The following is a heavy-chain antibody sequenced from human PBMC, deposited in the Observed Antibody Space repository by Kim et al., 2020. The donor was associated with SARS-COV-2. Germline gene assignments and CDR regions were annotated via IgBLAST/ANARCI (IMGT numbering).Heavy chain of an antibody. V-gene: IGHV3-53*01. CDR3: TRGRGDSNTYVDP. D-gene: IGHD5-18*01. J-gene: IGHJ5*02. Sequence: YEDCVKGRFTVSRDNSKDTLYLQMDSLRVEDTAMYYCTRGRGDSNTYVDPWGQGTRLTVSS.